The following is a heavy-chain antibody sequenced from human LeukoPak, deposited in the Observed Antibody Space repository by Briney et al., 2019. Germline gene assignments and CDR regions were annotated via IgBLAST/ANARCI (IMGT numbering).Heavy chain of an antibody. CDR2: ISAYNGNT. CDR3: ARGGLYYYDSSGAPFDY. CDR1: GYTFTSYG. V-gene: IGHV1-18*01. Sequence: ASVNVSCKASGYTFTSYGISWVRQAPGQGLEWMGWISAYNGNTNYAQKLQGRVTMTTDTSTSSAYMELRSLRSDDTAVYYCARGGLYYYDSSGAPFDYWGQGTLVTVSS. J-gene: IGHJ4*02. D-gene: IGHD3-22*01.